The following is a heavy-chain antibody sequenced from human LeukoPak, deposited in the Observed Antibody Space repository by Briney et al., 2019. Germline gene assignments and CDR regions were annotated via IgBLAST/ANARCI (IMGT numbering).Heavy chain of an antibody. J-gene: IGHJ5*02. D-gene: IGHD5-12*01. CDR3: ARWGGGNSGYDSPWFDP. Sequence: SVKVSCKASGGTFSSYAISWVRQAPGQGLEWMGRIIPILGIANYAQKFQGRVTITADKSTSTAYMELSSLRSEDTAVYYCARWGGGNSGYDSPWFDPWGQGTLVTVSS. CDR1: GGTFSSYA. V-gene: IGHV1-69*04. CDR2: IIPILGIA.